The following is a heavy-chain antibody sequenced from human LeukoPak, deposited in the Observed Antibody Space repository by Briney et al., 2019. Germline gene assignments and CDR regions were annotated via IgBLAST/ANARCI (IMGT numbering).Heavy chain of an antibody. V-gene: IGHV4-30-2*01. D-gene: IGHD3-3*01. CDR3: ARVLRFLEWRGGHDAFDI. CDR1: GGSISSGGYY. Sequence: KPSETLSLTCTVSGGSISSGGYYWSWIRQPPGKGLEWIGYIYHSGSTYYNPSLKSRVTISVDRSKNQFSLKLSSVTAADTAVYYCARVLRFLEWRGGHDAFDIWGQGTMVTVSS. CDR2: IYHSGST. J-gene: IGHJ3*02.